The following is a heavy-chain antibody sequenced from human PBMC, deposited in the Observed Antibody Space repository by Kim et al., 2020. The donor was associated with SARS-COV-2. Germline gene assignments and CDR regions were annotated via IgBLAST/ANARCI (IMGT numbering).Heavy chain of an antibody. J-gene: IGHJ4*01. CDR3: AKDLVPIWAQLVFGLTGPDYFDS. CDR1: GFTFSSYA. D-gene: IGHD6-6*01. Sequence: GGSLRLSCAASGFTFSSYAMSWVRQAPGKGLEWVSAISGSGGSTYYADSVKGRFTISRDNSKNTLYLQMNSLRAEDTAVYYCAKDLVPIWAQLVFGLTGPDYFDSWGHGTLVTVSS. V-gene: IGHV3-23*01. CDR2: ISGSGGST.